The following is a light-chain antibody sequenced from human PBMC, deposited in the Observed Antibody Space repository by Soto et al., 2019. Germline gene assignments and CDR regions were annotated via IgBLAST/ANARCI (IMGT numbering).Light chain of an antibody. V-gene: IGLV8-61*01. CDR1: SGSVSTSYY. Sequence: QAVVTQEPSFSVSPGRTVTLTCGLSSGSVSTSYYHSWYQQTPGQAPRTLIYNTNSRSSGVPDRFSGSILGNKAALTITGDKADDDAAYYCALYMGSGISVFGGGTKLTVL. CDR3: ALYMGSGISV. CDR2: NTN. J-gene: IGLJ3*02.